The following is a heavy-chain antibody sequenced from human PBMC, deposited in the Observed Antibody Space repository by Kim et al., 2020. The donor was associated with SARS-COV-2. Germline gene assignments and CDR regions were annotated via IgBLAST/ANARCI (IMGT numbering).Heavy chain of an antibody. Sequence: ADSGKGRFTTSRDKSRNTLYMQMNSLRAKDTALYYCAKSKDSSTWYYGGYWGQGTLVTVSS. V-gene: IGHV3-23*01. J-gene: IGHJ4*02. CDR3: AKSKDSSTWYYGGY. D-gene: IGHD6-13*01.